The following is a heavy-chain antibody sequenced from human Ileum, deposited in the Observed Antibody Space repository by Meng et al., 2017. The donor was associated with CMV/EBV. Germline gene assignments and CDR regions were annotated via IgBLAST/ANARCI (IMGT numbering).Heavy chain of an antibody. D-gene: IGHD2-2*01. CDR1: GYTFTGYY. Sequence: ASVKVSCKASGYTFTGYYMHWLRQAPGQGLEWMGWINPNSGGTNYAQKFQGRVTMTRDTSISTAYMELSRLRSDDTAVYYCARGQEGDIVVVPIKSNSYAFDIWGQGTMVTVSS. J-gene: IGHJ3*02. CDR2: INPNSGGT. V-gene: IGHV1-2*02. CDR3: ARGQEGDIVVVPIKSNSYAFDI.